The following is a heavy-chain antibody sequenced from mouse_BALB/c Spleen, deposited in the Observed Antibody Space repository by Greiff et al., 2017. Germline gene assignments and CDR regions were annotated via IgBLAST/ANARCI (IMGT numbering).Heavy chain of an antibody. V-gene: IGHV3-2*02. D-gene: IGHD1-1*02. J-gene: IGHJ4*01. CDR2: ISYSGST. Sequence: EVQLQESGPGLVKPSQSLSLTCTVTGYSITSDYAWNWIRQFPGNKLEWMGYISYSGSTSYNPSLKSRISITRDTSKNQFFLQLNSVTTEDTATYYCAREPLWSYAMDYWGQGTSVTVSS. CDR1: GYSITSDYA. CDR3: AREPLWSYAMDY.